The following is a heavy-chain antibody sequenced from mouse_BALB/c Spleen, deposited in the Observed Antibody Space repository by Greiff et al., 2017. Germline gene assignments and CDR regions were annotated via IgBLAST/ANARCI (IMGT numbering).Heavy chain of an antibody. CDR2: IYPGSGST. CDR3: TRDSSGYVYFDY. D-gene: IGHD3-2*01. CDR1: GYTFTSYW. Sequence: LKQPGSELVRPGASVKLSCKASGYTFTSYWMHWVKQRPGQGLEWIGNIYPGSGSTNYDEKFKSKATLTVDTSSSTAYMQLSSLTSEDSAVYYCTRDSSGYVYFDYWGQGTTLTVSS. J-gene: IGHJ2*01. V-gene: IGHV1S22*01.